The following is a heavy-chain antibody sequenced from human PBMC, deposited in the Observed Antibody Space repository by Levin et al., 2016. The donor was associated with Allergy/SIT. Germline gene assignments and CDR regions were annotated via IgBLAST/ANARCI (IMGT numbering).Heavy chain of an antibody. CDR3: AATESFCSSTSCRPYYYYGMDV. CDR2: IVVGSGNT. Sequence: WVRQAPGQRLEWIGWIVVGSGNTNYAQKFQERVTITRDMSTSTAYMELSSLRSEDTAVYYCAATESFCSSTSCRPYYYYGMDVWGQGTTVTVSS. J-gene: IGHJ6*02. D-gene: IGHD2-2*01. V-gene: IGHV1-58*01.